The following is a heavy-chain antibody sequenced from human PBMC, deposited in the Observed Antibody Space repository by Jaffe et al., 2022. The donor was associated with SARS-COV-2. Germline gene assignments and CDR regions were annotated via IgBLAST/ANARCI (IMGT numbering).Heavy chain of an antibody. D-gene: IGHD3-10*01. V-gene: IGHV4-34*01. J-gene: IGHJ4*02. CDR3: ASQGRDGYYFDY. CDR1: GGSFSGYY. CDR2: INHSGST. Sequence: QVQLQQWGAGLLKPSETLSLTCAVYGGSFSGYYWSWIRQPPGKGLEWIGEINHSGSTNYNPSLKSRVTISVDTSKNQFSLKLSSVTAADTAVYYCASQGRDGYYFDYWGQGTLVTVSS.